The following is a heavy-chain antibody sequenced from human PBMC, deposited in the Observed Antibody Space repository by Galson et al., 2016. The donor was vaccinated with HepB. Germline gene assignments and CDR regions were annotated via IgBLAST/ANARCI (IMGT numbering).Heavy chain of an antibody. V-gene: IGHV4-39*01. CDR3: ARGGFGHTYGFDSLDL. CDR2: VWHGGSK. D-gene: IGHD5-18*01. J-gene: IGHJ3*01. Sequence: ETLSLTCTVSGGSIITRGHNWGWIRQPPGKGLEWFGSVWHGGSKYDNPSLRSRVTLSVDTSKNQFSLKLNSVSAADTAVYFGARGGFGHTYGFDSLDLWGQGTTVIVSS. CDR1: GGSIITRGHN.